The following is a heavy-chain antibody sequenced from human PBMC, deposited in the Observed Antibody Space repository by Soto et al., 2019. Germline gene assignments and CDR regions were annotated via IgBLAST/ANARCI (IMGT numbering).Heavy chain of an antibody. Sequence: SVKVCGKASGGSFNSFCMSWVRQAPGQGLEWMGGIVPVFGRPNYAQTFRGRLTITADASTSTGYMELISLRSDDTAVYYCAGEGSGNNIWGQGTKDTGSS. CDR2: IVPVFGRP. CDR3: AGEGSGNNI. D-gene: IGHD3-3*01. J-gene: IGHJ4*02. V-gene: IGHV1-69*13. CDR1: GGSFNSFC.